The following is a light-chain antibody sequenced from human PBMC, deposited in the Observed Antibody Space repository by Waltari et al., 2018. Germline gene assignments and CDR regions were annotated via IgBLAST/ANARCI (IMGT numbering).Light chain of an antibody. CDR3: HSRDSSSTRV. Sequence: SSKLTQDPAVSVALGQTVKITCQGDSLRRFYARWYQQRPGQAPVLVFYGQDDRPSGIPERFSGSTSGDTAYLTITGAQADDEADYYCHSRDSSSTRVFGGGTRLTV. V-gene: IGLV3-19*01. CDR2: GQD. CDR1: SLRRFY. J-gene: IGLJ2*01.